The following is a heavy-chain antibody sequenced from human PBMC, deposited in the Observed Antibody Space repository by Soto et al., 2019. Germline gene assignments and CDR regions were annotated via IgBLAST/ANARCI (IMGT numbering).Heavy chain of an antibody. CDR3: ANLAVAGRGQDY. CDR2: INHSGST. V-gene: IGHV4-34*01. D-gene: IGHD6-19*01. J-gene: IGHJ4*02. CDR1: GGSFSGYY. Sequence: QVQLQQWGAGLLKPSETLSLTCAVYGGSFSGYYWSWIRQPPGKGLEWTGEINHSGSTNYNPSLKSRVTISVDTYKNQFSLKLSSVTAADTAVYYCANLAVAGRGQDYWGQGTLVTVSS.